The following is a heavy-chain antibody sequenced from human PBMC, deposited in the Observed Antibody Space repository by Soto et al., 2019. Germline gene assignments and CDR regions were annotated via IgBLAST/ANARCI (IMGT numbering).Heavy chain of an antibody. CDR2: IYYSGST. CDR1: GGSISSYY. V-gene: IGHV4-59*08. CDR3: VGSNRYNWFDP. J-gene: IGHJ5*02. Sequence: SETLSLTCNVSGGSISSYYWSWIRQPPGKGLEWIGYIYYSGSTNYNPSLKSRVTISVDTSKNQFSLKLSSVTAADTAVYYCVGSNRYNWFDPWGQGTLVTVSS. D-gene: IGHD4-4*01.